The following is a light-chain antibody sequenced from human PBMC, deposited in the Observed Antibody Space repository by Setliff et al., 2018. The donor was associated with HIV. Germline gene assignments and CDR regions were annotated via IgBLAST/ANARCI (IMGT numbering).Light chain of an antibody. J-gene: IGLJ2*01. CDR1: SSDVGSYNL. V-gene: IGLV2-14*02. CDR3: NSYTSNGTLV. CDR2: EVN. Sequence: QSVLTQPASVSGSPGQSITISCTGTSSDVGSYNLVSWYQQHPGKAPKLMIYEVNKRPSGVSYRFSGSKSGNTASLTISGLQAEDEADYYCNSYTSNGTLVFGGGTKVTVL.